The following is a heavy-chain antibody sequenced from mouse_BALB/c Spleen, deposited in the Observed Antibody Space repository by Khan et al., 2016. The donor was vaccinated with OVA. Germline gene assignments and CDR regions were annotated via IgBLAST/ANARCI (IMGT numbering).Heavy chain of an antibody. CDR2: INTYTGEP. J-gene: IGHJ1*01. Sequence: QIQLVQSGPELKKPGETVKISCKASGYTFTNYRMNWMKQAPGKGLKWMGWINTYTGEPTYGDDFKGRFAFSLETSASTAYLQINNLKNEDMATYFCARESSYGYVDVWGAGTTVTVSS. CDR1: GYTFTNYR. CDR3: ARESSYGYVDV. V-gene: IGHV9-1*02. D-gene: IGHD1-1*01.